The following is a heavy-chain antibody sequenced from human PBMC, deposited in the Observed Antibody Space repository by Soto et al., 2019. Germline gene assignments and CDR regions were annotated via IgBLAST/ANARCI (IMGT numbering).Heavy chain of an antibody. CDR3: GREGGGFNEASGGGGAFDV. CDR2: VSSSGRTM. Sequence: EVQLVESGGGLGQPGGSLRLSCAASGFTFSNYEMNWVRQAPGKGLEWISYVSSSGRTMFYADSVKGRFTISRDNAKNSLDMQMESLGNEDMDVYYWGREGGGFNEASGGGGAFDVWGQGTMVTVSS. D-gene: IGHD3-10*01. CDR1: GFTFSNYE. J-gene: IGHJ3*01. V-gene: IGHV3-48*03.